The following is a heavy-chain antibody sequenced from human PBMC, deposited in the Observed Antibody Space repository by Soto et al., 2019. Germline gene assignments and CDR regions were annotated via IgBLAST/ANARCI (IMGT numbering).Heavy chain of an antibody. CDR1: GGSISSSSYY. CDR3: ASPAYLYYYDSSGYPDFDY. J-gene: IGHJ4*02. Sequence: QLQLQASGPGLVKPSETLSLTCTVSGGSISSSSYYWGWIRQPPGKGLEWIGSIYYSGSTYYNPSLKGRYTLSVDTSKNHFSLNLSSVTAADTAVYYCASPAYLYYYDSSGYPDFDYWGQGTLVTFSS. V-gene: IGHV4-39*01. CDR2: IYYSGST. D-gene: IGHD3-22*01.